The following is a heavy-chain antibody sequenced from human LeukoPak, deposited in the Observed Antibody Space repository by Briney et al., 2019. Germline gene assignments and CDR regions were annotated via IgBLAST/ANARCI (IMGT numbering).Heavy chain of an antibody. CDR3: AREITMVRRVISLFDP. CDR1: GGTFSSYA. Sequence: SSVKVSCKASGGTFSSYAIILVRQAPGQGLEWMGRIIPILGIANYAQKFQGRVTITADKSTSTAYMELSSLRSEDTAVYYCAREITMVRRVISLFDPWGQGTLVTVSS. V-gene: IGHV1-69*04. D-gene: IGHD3-10*01. J-gene: IGHJ5*02. CDR2: IIPILGIA.